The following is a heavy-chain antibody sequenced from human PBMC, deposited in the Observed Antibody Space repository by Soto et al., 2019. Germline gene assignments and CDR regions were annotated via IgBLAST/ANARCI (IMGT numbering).Heavy chain of an antibody. J-gene: IGHJ5*02. D-gene: IGHD3-16*01. Sequence: GGCMRLSCAGSGIRFRDYAIGWVRQPPGSGLEWVSFISDGGRSTYYADSVKGRFSISRDNSKNTLYLELSGLRAEDTAVYFCERIFGFWECYSPVGSWGRGSLVTGFS. V-gene: IGHV3-23*01. CDR3: ERIFGFWECYSPVGS. CDR1: GIRFRDYA. CDR2: ISDGGRST.